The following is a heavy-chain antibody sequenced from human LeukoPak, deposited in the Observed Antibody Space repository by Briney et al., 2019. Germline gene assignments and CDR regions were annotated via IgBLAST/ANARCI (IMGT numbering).Heavy chain of an antibody. CDR3: AKEGRYSSSWYVDY. V-gene: IGHV3-23*01. D-gene: IGHD6-13*01. CDR1: GFTFSSYA. J-gene: IGHJ4*02. Sequence: PGGSLRLSCAVSGFTFSSYAMSWVRQAPGKGLEWVSVISGSGGSTYYADSVKGRFTISRDNSKNTLYLQMNSLRAEDTAVYYCAKEGRYSSSWYVDYWGQGTLVTVAS. CDR2: ISGSGGST.